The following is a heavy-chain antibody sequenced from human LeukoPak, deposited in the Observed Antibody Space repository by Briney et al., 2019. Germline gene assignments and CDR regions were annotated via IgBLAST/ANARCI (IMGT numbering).Heavy chain of an antibody. J-gene: IGHJ4*02. CDR3: ARLTVSGQLDY. Sequence: PGGSLRLSCAASGFTFRSNYMNWVRRAPGKGLEWVSVIYSDGSTYYADSVKGRFTISRDFSKNTLYLQMNSLRVEDTAVYYCARLTVSGQLDYWGQGTLVTVSS. V-gene: IGHV3-66*01. CDR1: GFTFRSNY. CDR2: IYSDGST. D-gene: IGHD6-19*01.